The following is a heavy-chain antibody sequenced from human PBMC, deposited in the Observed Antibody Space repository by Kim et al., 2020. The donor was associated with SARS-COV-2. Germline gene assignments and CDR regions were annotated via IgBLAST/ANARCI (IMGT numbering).Heavy chain of an antibody. CDR3: AKDKDYDSSGDLDQ. V-gene: IGHV3-9*01. Sequence: GGSLRLSCAASGFTFDDYAMHWVRQAPGKGLEWVSGISWNSGSIGYADSVKGRFTISRDNAKNSLYLQMNSLRAEDTALYYCAKDKDYDSSGDLDQWGQGPLVTVSS. D-gene: IGHD3-22*01. CDR2: ISWNSGSI. J-gene: IGHJ4*02. CDR1: GFTFDDYA.